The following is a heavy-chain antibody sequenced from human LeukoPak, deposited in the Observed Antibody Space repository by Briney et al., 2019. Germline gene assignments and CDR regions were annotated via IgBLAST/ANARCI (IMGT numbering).Heavy chain of an antibody. CDR2: IRSKAYGGTT. J-gene: IGHJ6*03. CDR1: GFTFSSYA. CDR3: TRGNTDDMDV. V-gene: IGHV3-49*04. Sequence: GGSLRLSCAASGFTFSSYAMSWVRQAPGKGLEWVGFIRSKAYGGTTEYAASVKGRFTISRDDSKSIAYLQMNSLKTEDTAVYYCTRGNTDDMDVWGKGTTVTVSS.